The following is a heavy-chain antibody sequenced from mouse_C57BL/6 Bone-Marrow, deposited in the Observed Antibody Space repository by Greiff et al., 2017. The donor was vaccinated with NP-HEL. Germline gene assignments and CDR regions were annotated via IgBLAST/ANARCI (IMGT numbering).Heavy chain of an antibody. V-gene: IGHV1-42*01. CDR3: ARWWSYAMDY. Sequence: VHVKQSGPELVKPGASVKISCKASGYSFTGYYMNWVKQSPEKSLEWIGEINPSTGGTTYNQKFKAKATLTVDKSSSTAYMQLKSLTSEDSAVYYCARWWSYAMDYWGQGTSVTVSS. CDR1: GYSFTGYY. J-gene: IGHJ4*01. CDR2: INPSTGGT. D-gene: IGHD1-1*02.